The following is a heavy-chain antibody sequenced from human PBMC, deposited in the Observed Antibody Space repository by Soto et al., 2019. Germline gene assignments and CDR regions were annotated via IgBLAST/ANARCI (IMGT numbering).Heavy chain of an antibody. J-gene: IGHJ4*02. D-gene: IGHD6-13*01. CDR2: IYYSGST. V-gene: IGHV4-59*08. CDR1: GGSISSYY. CDR3: ARRNGVAAAGTSYYFDY. Sequence: SETLSLTCTVSGGSISSYYWGWIRQPPGKGLEWIGYIYYSGSTNYNPSLKSRVTISVDTSKNQFSLKLSSVTAADTAVYYCARRNGVAAAGTSYYFDYWGQGTLVNVSS.